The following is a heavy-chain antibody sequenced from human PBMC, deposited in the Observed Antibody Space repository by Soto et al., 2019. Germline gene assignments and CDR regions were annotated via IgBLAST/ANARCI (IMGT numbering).Heavy chain of an antibody. Sequence: GDSLKISCKGSGYRITAYWINWVRQMPGRGLEWMGRIDPSDSDSKYSPSFEGHVSFSADKSISTAYLQWSSLRSSDTAMYFCATSPHCGGDCYDLDSWGQGTLVTVSS. V-gene: IGHV5-10-1*01. CDR3: ATSPHCGGDCYDLDS. CDR2: IDPSDSDS. J-gene: IGHJ4*02. D-gene: IGHD2-21*01. CDR1: GYRITAYW.